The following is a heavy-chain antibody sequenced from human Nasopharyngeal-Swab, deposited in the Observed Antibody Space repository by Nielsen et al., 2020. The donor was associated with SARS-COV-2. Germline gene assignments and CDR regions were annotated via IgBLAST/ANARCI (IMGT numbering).Heavy chain of an antibody. CDR2: ISYDGSNK. CDR3: ASPLIAAAGSLDY. Sequence: GESLKISCAASGFTFSSYAMHWVRQAPGKELEWVAVISYDGSNKYYADSVKGRFTISRDNSKNTLYLQMNSLRAEDTAVYYCASPLIAAAGSLDYWGQGTLVTVSS. V-gene: IGHV3-30-3*01. J-gene: IGHJ4*02. D-gene: IGHD6-13*01. CDR1: GFTFSSYA.